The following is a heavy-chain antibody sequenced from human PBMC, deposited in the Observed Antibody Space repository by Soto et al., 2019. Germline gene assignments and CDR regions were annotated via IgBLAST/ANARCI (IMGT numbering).Heavy chain of an antibody. J-gene: IGHJ6*02. Sequence: QVQLVESGGGVVQPGRSLRLSCAASGFTFSSYAMHWVRQAPGKGLEWVAVISYDGSNKYHADSVKGRFTISRDNSKNTLYLQMNSLRAEDTAVYYCARGSWGRDGYNFGYYYGMDVWGQGTTVTVSS. D-gene: IGHD5-12*01. CDR2: ISYDGSNK. CDR1: GFTFSSYA. V-gene: IGHV3-30-3*01. CDR3: ARGSWGRDGYNFGYYYGMDV.